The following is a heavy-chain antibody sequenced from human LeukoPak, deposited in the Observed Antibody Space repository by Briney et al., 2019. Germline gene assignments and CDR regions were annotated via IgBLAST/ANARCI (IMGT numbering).Heavy chain of an antibody. CDR2: ISAYNGNT. Sequence: GASVKVSCKASGYTFTSYGISWVRQAPGQGLEWMGWISAYNGNTNYAQKLQGRVTMTTDTSTSTAYMELRNLRSDDTAVYYCARGGIGYCSSTSCTGPYYYYGMDVWGQGTTVTVSS. D-gene: IGHD2-2*01. V-gene: IGHV1-18*01. CDR1: GYTFTSYG. J-gene: IGHJ6*02. CDR3: ARGGIGYCSSTSCTGPYYYYGMDV.